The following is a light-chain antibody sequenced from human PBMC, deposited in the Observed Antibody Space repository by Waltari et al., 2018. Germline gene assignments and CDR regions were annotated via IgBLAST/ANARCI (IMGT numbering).Light chain of an antibody. CDR3: QQYYSTPPWT. CDR2: WAS. CDR1: QRVLYSSNNKNY. V-gene: IGKV4-1*01. J-gene: IGKJ1*01. Sequence: DIVMTQSPDSLAVYLGERATINCKSSQRVLYSSNNKNYLAWYQQKPGQPPKLLIYWASTLESGVPDRFSGSGSGTDFTLPISSLQAEDVAVYYCQQYYSTPPWTFGQGTKVEIK.